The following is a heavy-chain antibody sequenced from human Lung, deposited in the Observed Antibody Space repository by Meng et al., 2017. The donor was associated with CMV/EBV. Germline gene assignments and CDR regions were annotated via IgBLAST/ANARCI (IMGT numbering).Heavy chain of an antibody. J-gene: IGHJ4*02. CDR3: ARRGRATVGY. CDR1: GGSFSGYY. V-gene: IGHV4-34*01. CDR2: INHSAST. Sequence: SXTXSLTCAVYGGSFSGYYWSWIRQPPGKGLEWIGEINHSASTNYNPSLKSRVTISVDTSKNQSSLKVSSVTAADTAVYYCARRGRATVGYWGQGTLVTVSS. D-gene: IGHD1-26*01.